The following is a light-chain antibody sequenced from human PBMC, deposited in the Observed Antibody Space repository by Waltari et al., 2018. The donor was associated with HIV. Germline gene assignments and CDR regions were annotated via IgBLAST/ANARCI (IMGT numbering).Light chain of an antibody. CDR1: SSDLGRYNY. CDR3: CSNAGSHVV. Sequence: QSALTQPRSVSGSPGQSVTISCTGISSDLGRYNYVSWYQQDPGKAPKLMLFDVNKRPSVVPARFSGSKSGNTSSLTISGLQAEDEADYYCCSNAGSHVVFGGGTKVTVL. CDR2: DVN. V-gene: IGLV2-11*01. J-gene: IGLJ2*01.